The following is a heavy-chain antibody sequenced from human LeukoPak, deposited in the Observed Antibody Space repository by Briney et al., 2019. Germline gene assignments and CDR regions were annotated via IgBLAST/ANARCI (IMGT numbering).Heavy chain of an antibody. Sequence: GGSLRLSCAASGFTFSSYGMHWVRQAPGKGLEWVAFIRYDGSNKYYADSVKGRFTISRDNSKNTLHLQMNSLRAEDTAVYYCAKDLVVVAATGYRFDYWGQGTLVTVSS. CDR2: IRYDGSNK. D-gene: IGHD2-15*01. J-gene: IGHJ4*02. CDR3: AKDLVVVAATGYRFDY. CDR1: GFTFSSYG. V-gene: IGHV3-30*02.